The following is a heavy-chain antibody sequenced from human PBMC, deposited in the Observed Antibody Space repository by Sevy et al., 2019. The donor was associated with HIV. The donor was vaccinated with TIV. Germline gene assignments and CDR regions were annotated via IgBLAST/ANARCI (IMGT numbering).Heavy chain of an antibody. Sequence: SLRLSCAASGFTFSSYAMHWVRQAPGKGLEGVAVISYDGSNKYYADPVKGRFTISRDNSKNTLYLQMNSLRAEDTAVYYCARSPGYYDFWSGYYTDYYYGMDVWGQGTTVTVSS. CDR2: ISYDGSNK. CDR1: GFTFSSYA. CDR3: ARSPGYYDFWSGYYTDYYYGMDV. V-gene: IGHV3-30-3*01. J-gene: IGHJ6*02. D-gene: IGHD3-3*01.